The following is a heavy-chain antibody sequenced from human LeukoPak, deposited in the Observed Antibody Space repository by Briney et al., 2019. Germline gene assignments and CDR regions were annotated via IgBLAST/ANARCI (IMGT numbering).Heavy chain of an antibody. Sequence: GGSLRLSCAASGFTFSDYYMSWIRQAPGKGLEWVSYISSNNIYTNYADSVKGRFTISRDNAKNSLYLQMNSLSAEDTAVYYCAREVKVTGYPANFDYWGQGTLVTVSS. J-gene: IGHJ4*02. CDR2: ISSNNIYT. D-gene: IGHD3-9*01. V-gene: IGHV3-11*05. CDR3: AREVKVTGYPANFDY. CDR1: GFTFSDYY.